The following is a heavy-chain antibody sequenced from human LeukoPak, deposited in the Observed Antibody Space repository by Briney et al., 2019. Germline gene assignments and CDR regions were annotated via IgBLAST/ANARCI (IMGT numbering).Heavy chain of an antibody. J-gene: IGHJ3*02. CDR3: ASTDYYDSSGYYSGGAFDI. D-gene: IGHD3-22*01. CDR2: IYYSGST. CDR1: GYSISSTYY. Sequence: SETLSLTCTVSGYSISSTYYWGWIRQPPGKGLEWVGSIYYSGSTYYNPSLKSRVTISVDTSKNQFSLKLSSVTAADTAVYYCASTDYYDSSGYYSGGAFDIWGQGTMVTVSS. V-gene: IGHV4-38-2*02.